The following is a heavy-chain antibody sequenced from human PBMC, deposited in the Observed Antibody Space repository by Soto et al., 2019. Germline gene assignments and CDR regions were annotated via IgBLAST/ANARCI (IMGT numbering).Heavy chain of an antibody. D-gene: IGHD1-1*01. CDR1: GGSISTSNW. Sequence: QVQLQESGPGLVKPSGTLSLTCAVSGGSISTSNWWSWVRQPPGKGLEWIGEVYHSGSTNYNPSFKSGVAMSVDKSKIQFSLKLNSVTAADTALYYCARTSTIGTRFDYWGQGSLVTVSS. CDR3: ARTSTIGTRFDY. J-gene: IGHJ4*02. CDR2: VYHSGST. V-gene: IGHV4-4*02.